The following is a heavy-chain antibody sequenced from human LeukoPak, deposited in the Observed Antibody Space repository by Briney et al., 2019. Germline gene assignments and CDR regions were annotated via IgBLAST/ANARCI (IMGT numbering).Heavy chain of an antibody. V-gene: IGHV1-2*06. Sequence: ASVKVSCKASGYTFTDYYMHWVRQAPGQGLEWMGRINPNSGGTYYAQKFQGRVTMTRDTSISTAYMELSRLRSDDTAVYYCARASNIYDSSGYYYTLDYWGQGTLVTVSS. CDR3: ARASNIYDSSGYYYTLDY. D-gene: IGHD3-22*01. CDR2: INPNSGGT. J-gene: IGHJ4*02. CDR1: GYTFTDYY.